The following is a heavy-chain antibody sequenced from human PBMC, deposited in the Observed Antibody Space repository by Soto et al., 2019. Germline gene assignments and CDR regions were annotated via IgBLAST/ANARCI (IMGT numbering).Heavy chain of an antibody. CDR1: GGSISSGDYY. J-gene: IGHJ5*02. Sequence: SETLSLTCTVSGGSISSGDYYWSWIRQPPGKGLEWIGYIYYSGSTYYNPSLKSRVTISVDTSKNQFSLKLSSVTAADTAVYYCARSLGALQIDPWGQGTLVTVSS. CDR3: ARSLGALQIDP. CDR2: IYYSGST. V-gene: IGHV4-30-4*01. D-gene: IGHD3-16*01.